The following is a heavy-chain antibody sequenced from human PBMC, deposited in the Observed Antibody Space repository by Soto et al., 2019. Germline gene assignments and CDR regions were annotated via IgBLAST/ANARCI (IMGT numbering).Heavy chain of an antibody. D-gene: IGHD1-1*01. V-gene: IGHV3-23*01. CDR1: GFPFSSYA. CDR2: ISGSGGST. Sequence: WSLRLSCSASGFPFSSYAMSWVRQAPGKGLEWVSAISGSGGSTYYADSVKGRFTISRDNSKNTLYLQMNSLRAEDTAVYYCAKGGTGTTRGAPTRFDEWGKGNLVTV. CDR3: AKGGTGTTRGAPTRFDE. J-gene: IGHJ4*02.